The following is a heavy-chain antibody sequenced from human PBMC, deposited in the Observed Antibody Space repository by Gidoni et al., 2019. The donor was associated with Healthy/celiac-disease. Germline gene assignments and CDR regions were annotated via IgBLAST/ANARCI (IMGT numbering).Heavy chain of an antibody. V-gene: IGHV3-23*01. CDR3: AKIPATSGVAVAGTDY. J-gene: IGHJ4*02. Sequence: EVQLLESGGGLVQPGGSLRISCDASGFTFRSYAMSWVRQAPGKGLEWVSAISGSGGSTDYADSVKGRFTISRDNSKNPLYLQMNSLRAEDTAVYYCAKIPATSGVAVAGTDYWGQGTLVTVSS. CDR1: GFTFRSYA. CDR2: ISGSGGST. D-gene: IGHD6-19*01.